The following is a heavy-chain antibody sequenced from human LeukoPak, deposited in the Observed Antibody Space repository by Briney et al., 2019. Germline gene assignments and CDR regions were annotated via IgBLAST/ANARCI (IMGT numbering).Heavy chain of an antibody. CDR1: GFTFSNYG. J-gene: IGHJ4*02. D-gene: IGHD6-19*01. CDR3: AREWGRIAVAGGTGY. V-gene: IGHV3-33*01. CDR2: IWYDGRTK. Sequence: PGGSLRLSWKVSGFTFSNYGMHWVRQAPGKGLVWLALIWYDGRTKFHADSVKGRCSISRDNSANTLYLQMSSLRVEDTPVYYCAREWGRIAVAGGTGYWGQGARVTVSS.